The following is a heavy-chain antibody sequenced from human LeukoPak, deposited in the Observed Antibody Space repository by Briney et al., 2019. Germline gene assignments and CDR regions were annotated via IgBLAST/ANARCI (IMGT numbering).Heavy chain of an antibody. J-gene: IGHJ4*02. CDR1: GFTFSSYE. CDR3: ARGHIGGSTSFSSY. Sequence: GGSLRLSCAASGFTFSSYEMTWVRQAPGKGLEWVSYISSSGSTIYYADSVKGRFTISRDNAKNSLYLQMNSLRAEDTAVYYCARGHIGGSTSFSSYWGQGTLVTVSS. D-gene: IGHD2-2*01. CDR2: ISSSGSTI. V-gene: IGHV3-48*03.